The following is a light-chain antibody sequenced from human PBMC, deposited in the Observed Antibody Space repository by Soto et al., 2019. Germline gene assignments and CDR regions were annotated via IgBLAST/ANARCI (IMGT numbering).Light chain of an antibody. CDR3: QHYNSYSEA. J-gene: IGKJ1*01. Sequence: DIHMTRSPSTLSVSVGGRVTITCRASQGISSYLAWYQQKPGKAPKLLIYKASTLKSGVPSRFSGSGSGTEFTLTISSLQPDDFATYYCQHYNSYSEAFGQGTKVDI. V-gene: IGKV1-5*03. CDR2: KAS. CDR1: QGISSY.